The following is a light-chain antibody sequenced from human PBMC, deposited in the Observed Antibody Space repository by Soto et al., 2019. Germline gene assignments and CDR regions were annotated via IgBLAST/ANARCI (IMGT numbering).Light chain of an antibody. Sequence: QSVLTQPPSVSGAPGQRVTISCTGSSSNIGAGYDVHWYQQLPGTAPKLLIYGHSNRPSGVPDRFSGSKSGTSASLAITGLQAEDEADYYCQSYDSSLRGYYVFGTGTKLTVL. V-gene: IGLV1-40*01. CDR2: GHS. CDR1: SSNIGAGYD. J-gene: IGLJ1*01. CDR3: QSYDSSLRGYYV.